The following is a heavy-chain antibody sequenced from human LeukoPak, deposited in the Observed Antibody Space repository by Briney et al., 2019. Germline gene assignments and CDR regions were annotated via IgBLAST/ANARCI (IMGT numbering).Heavy chain of an antibody. D-gene: IGHD5-12*01. CDR2: IKSAIGGGAT. V-gene: IGHV3-15*07. Sequence: GGSLRLSCAASGFTFNRTWMNWVRQAPGKGLEWVGRIKSAIGGGATDYAAPVQGRFTISRDDSQATLYLKMNGLRTEDTAVYYCTTGGDVIVAGTRAFDIWGQGTMVTVSS. CDR1: GFTFNRTW. J-gene: IGHJ3*02. CDR3: TTGGDVIVAGTRAFDI.